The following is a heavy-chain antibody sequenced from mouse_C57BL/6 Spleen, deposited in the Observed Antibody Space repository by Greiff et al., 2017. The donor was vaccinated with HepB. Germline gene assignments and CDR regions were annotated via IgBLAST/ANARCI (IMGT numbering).Heavy chain of an antibody. V-gene: IGHV1-69*01. CDR1: GYTFTSYW. CDR3: ARSGDGYYWWYFDV. J-gene: IGHJ1*03. D-gene: IGHD2-3*01. Sequence: QVQLQQPGAELVMPGASVKLSCKASGYTFTSYWMHWVKQRPGQGLEWIGEIDPSDSYTNYNQKFKGKSTLTVYKSSSTAYMQLSSLTSEDSAVYYCARSGDGYYWWYFDVWGTGTTVTVSS. CDR2: IDPSDSYT.